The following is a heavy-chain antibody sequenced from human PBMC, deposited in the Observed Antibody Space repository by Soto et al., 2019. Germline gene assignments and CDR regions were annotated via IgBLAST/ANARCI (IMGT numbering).Heavy chain of an antibody. D-gene: IGHD2-21*01. CDR3: ARPKGDAYSAVDT. V-gene: IGHV3-74*01. J-gene: IGHJ3*02. CDR1: GFNLSIHW. CDR2: VNPDATVT. Sequence: EVQLVESGGGLVQPGGSLRLSCAASGFNLSIHWMHWVLQTPGEGLMSVSRVNPDATVTNYAYSVKGRFTISRDNANSTLYLEMHSLIAEDTGVYSCARPKGDAYSAVDTFGQGTMVTVSS.